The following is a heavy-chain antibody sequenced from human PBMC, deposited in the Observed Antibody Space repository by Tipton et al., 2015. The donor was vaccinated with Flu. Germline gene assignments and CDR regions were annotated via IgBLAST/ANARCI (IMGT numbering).Heavy chain of an antibody. CDR2: ISSSGNTI. CDR3: ATLTGDDY. V-gene: IGHV3-48*03. Sequence: SLRLSCAASGFTFSNYEMHWVRQAPGKGLEWLSYISSSGNTISYTSIVRGQIIISRDNTKKSLYLQLSSLRAEDTAIYYCATLTGDDYSGQGLMVTVPS. J-gene: IGHJ4*02. CDR1: GFTFSNYE. D-gene: IGHD7-27*01.